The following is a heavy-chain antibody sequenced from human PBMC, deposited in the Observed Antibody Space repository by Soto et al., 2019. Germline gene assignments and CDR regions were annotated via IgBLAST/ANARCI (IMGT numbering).Heavy chain of an antibody. CDR3: ARAVFYHTASYRIYFNP. D-gene: IGHD3-3*01. Sequence: SETLSRTCPVSGGSVSSNYWSWIRQPAGKGLEWIGRIFTSGSTDYNPSLKTRVTMSVDTSKNQLSLKLTSVTAADTAVYYCARAVFYHTASYRIYFNPWGQGTLVTVSS. V-gene: IGHV4-4*07. CDR2: IFTSGST. J-gene: IGHJ1*01. CDR1: GGSVSSNY.